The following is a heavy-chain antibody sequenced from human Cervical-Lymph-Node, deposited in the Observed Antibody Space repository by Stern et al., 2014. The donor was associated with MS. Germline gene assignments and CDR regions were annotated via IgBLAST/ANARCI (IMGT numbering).Heavy chain of an antibody. J-gene: IGHJ6*02. D-gene: IGHD2-15*01. CDR2: IYPGDSDA. Sequence: MQLVQSGAEVKKPGESLKISCQGSGYKFSSYWIAWVRQMPGKGLEWMGIIYPGDSDAKYGPSFQGQVTISVDKSINTAYLQWSSLKASDTGTFYCARLGVVASTHSGMDVWGQGTTVTVSS. V-gene: IGHV5-51*01. CDR1: GYKFSSYW. CDR3: ARLGVVASTHSGMDV.